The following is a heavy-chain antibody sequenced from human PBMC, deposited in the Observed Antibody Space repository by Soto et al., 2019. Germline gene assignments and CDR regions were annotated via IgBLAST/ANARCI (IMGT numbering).Heavy chain of an antibody. Sequence: VSGPTLVNPTQTLTLTCTFSGFSLSTSGMCVSWIRQPPGKALEWLALIDWDDDKYYSTSLKTRLTISKDTSKNQVVLTMTNMDPVDTATYYCAREYYYDSSGYDAFDIWGQGTMVTVSS. D-gene: IGHD3-22*01. V-gene: IGHV2-70*01. CDR3: AREYYYDSSGYDAFDI. J-gene: IGHJ3*02. CDR1: GFSLSTSGMC. CDR2: IDWDDDK.